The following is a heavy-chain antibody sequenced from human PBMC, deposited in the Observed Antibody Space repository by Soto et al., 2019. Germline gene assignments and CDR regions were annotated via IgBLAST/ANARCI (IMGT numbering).Heavy chain of an antibody. J-gene: IGHJ6*02. D-gene: IGHD1-7*01. CDR3: AKDLGDRNSSHYGMAV. CDR1: GFTFSSYA. V-gene: IGHV3-23*01. CDR2: ISGSGDNT. Sequence: GGSLRLSGAASGFTFSSYALRWVRQAPGKGLEWVSGISGSGDNTYHADSVKGRFTISRDNSKNKLYLQMNSLRADDTAVYYCAKDLGDRNSSHYGMAVWGQATTVTASS.